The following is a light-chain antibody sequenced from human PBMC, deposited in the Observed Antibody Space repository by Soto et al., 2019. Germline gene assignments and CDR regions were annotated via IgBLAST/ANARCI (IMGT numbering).Light chain of an antibody. Sequence: QSVLTQPASVSGSPGQAITISCTGTSSDVGGYNYVSGYQQHPGRAPKLMIYDVNTRPSGVSSRFSGSKSGNTASLAISGLQAEDEADYYCSSYTSSSILVVFGGGNQLTVL. CDR1: SSDVGGYNY. V-gene: IGLV2-14*01. CDR3: SSYTSSSILVV. CDR2: DVN. J-gene: IGLJ2*01.